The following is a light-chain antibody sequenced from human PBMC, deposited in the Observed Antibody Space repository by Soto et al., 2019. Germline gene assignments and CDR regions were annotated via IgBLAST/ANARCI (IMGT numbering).Light chain of an antibody. J-gene: IGLJ3*02. CDR2: LEGSGSY. Sequence: QPVLTQSSSASASLGSSVKLTCTLSSGRSTYIIAWHQQLPGKAPRYLMKLEGSGSYNKGSGIPDRFSGSSSGADRYLTISNLQFEDEADYYCETWDSNTRVFGGGTKLTVL. V-gene: IGLV4-60*02. CDR3: ETWDSNTRV. CDR1: SGRSTYI.